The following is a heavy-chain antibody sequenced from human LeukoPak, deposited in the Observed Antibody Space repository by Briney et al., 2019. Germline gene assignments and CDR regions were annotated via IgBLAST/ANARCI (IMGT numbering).Heavy chain of an antibody. J-gene: IGHJ5*02. CDR1: GGSISDNS. Sequence: PSETLSLTCSVSGGSISDNSWSWIRRPPGKGLEWIGHIHYTGSTDYHPSLKSRVNISVRTSQNRFSPELRSVTAPDTAVYYCARLGHSSSSVLGFDPWGQGTLVTVSS. D-gene: IGHD6-6*01. CDR2: IHYTGST. CDR3: ARLGHSSSSVLGFDP. V-gene: IGHV4-59*08.